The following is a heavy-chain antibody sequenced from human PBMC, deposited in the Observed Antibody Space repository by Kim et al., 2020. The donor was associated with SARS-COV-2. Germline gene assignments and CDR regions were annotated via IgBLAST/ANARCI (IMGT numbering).Heavy chain of an antibody. CDR2: ISYDVSNK. CDR1: GFTFSSYA. Sequence: GGSLRLSCAASGFTFSSYAMHWVRQAPGKGLEWVAVISYDVSNKYYADSVKGRFTISRDNSKNTLYLQMNSLTAEDTAVYYCARGGPRQLVPGGYWGQGTLVTVSS. V-gene: IGHV3-30-3*01. D-gene: IGHD6-13*01. J-gene: IGHJ4*02. CDR3: ARGGPRQLVPGGY.